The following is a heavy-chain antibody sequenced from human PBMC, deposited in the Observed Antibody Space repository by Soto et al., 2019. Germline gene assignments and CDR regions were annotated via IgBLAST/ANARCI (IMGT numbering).Heavy chain of an antibody. J-gene: IGHJ5*02. CDR3: SPGGGSFDP. CDR2: IIPLFGTA. CDR1: GVTFSSYA. D-gene: IGHD3-16*01. V-gene: IGHV1-69*01. Sequence: QVQRVQSGAEVKKPGSSVKVSSKASGVTFSSYAISWVRQAPGQGLEWMGGIIPLFGTANYAQKFQGRVAITAAESTSTAYMELSSRRYEEAAVYYCSPGGGSFDPWGQGTLGTVSS.